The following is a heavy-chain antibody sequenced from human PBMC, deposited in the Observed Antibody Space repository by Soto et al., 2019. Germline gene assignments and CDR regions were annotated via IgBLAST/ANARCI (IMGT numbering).Heavy chain of an antibody. V-gene: IGHV3-15*07. CDR2: IKSKTDGGTT. D-gene: IGHD3-3*01. J-gene: IGHJ6*02. Sequence: GSLRLSCAASGFTFGNAWMNWVRQAPGKGLEWVGRIKSKTDGGTTDYAAPVKGRFTISRDDSKNTLYLQMNSLKTEDTAVYYCTTGWSGYYYYYYGMDVWGQGTTVTVSS. CDR3: TTGWSGYYYYYYGMDV. CDR1: GFTFGNAW.